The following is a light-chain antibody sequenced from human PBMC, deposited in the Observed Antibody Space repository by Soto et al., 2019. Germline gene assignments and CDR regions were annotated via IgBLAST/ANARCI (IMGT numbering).Light chain of an antibody. J-gene: IGLJ1*01. CDR1: SSDVGGYNY. V-gene: IGLV2-14*01. Sequence: QSVLTQPASVSGSPGQSITISCTGTSSDVGGYNYVSWYQQHPGKAPKLMIYDVRNRPSGVPNRFSGSKSGNTASLTISGLQAEVEADYYCSSYSSSGTLNYVFGTGTKVTVL. CDR2: DVR. CDR3: SSYSSSGTLNYV.